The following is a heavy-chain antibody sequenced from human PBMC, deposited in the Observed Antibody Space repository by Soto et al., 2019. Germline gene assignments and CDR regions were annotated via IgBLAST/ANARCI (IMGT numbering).Heavy chain of an antibody. D-gene: IGHD5-18*01. CDR1: GGSISTSTFY. V-gene: IGHV4-39*07. CDR2: FYYSGNT. Sequence: NPSETLSLTCTVAGGSISTSTFYWGWMRQPPGKGLEWIASFYYSGNTYYNPSLKSRVTISVDTSKNQFSLKLSSVTAADTAVYYCARERAGYSYGAYYGMDVWGQGTTVTVSS. CDR3: ARERAGYSYGAYYGMDV. J-gene: IGHJ6*02.